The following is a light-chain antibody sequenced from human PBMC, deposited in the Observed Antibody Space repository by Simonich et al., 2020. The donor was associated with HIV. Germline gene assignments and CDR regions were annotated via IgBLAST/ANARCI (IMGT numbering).Light chain of an antibody. V-gene: IGKV1-5*03. CDR2: KAS. Sequence: DIQMTQSPSTLSASVGDRVTITCRASQSISPWLAWYQQKPGKAPKLLIYKASSLESGVPSRFSGSGSGTEFTLTISSLQPDDFATYYCQQYHIYPYTFGQGTKLESK. CDR1: QSISPW. CDR3: QQYHIYPYT. J-gene: IGKJ2*01.